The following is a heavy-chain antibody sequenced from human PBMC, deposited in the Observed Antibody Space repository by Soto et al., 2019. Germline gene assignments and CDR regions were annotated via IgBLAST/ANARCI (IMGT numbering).Heavy chain of an antibody. CDR3: ARSTPLAGKNWFDP. Sequence: ASVKVSCKASGYTFTSYGISWVRQAPGQGLEWMGWISAYNGNTNYAQKLQGRVTMTTDTSTSTAYMELRSLRSDDTAVYYCARSTPLAGKNWFDPWGQGTLVTVSS. J-gene: IGHJ5*02. CDR1: GYTFTSYG. D-gene: IGHD1-1*01. CDR2: ISAYNGNT. V-gene: IGHV1-18*01.